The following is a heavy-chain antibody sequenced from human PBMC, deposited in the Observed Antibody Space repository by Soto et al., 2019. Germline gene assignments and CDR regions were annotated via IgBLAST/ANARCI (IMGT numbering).Heavy chain of an antibody. CDR2: IIPIFGTA. J-gene: IGHJ6*02. V-gene: IGHV1-69*01. D-gene: IGHD6-6*01. CDR1: GGTFSSYA. CDR3: ASPHSSSSDYYYDGMDV. Sequence: QVQLVQSGAEVKKPGSSVKVSCKASGGTFSSYAISWVRQAPGQGLEWMGGIIPIFGTANYAQKFQGRVTITADESTSTAYMELSSLRSEDTAVYYCASPHSSSSDYYYDGMDVWGQGTTVTVSS.